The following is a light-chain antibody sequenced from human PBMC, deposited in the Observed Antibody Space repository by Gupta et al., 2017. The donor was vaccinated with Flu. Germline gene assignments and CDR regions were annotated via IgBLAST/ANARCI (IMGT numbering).Light chain of an antibody. CDR2: QDG. CDR3: QAWNSDTGV. Sequence: SNELTQPPSVSVFPGQTASITCSGDNMGNKYASWYQQKPGQSPVLVIYQDGKRPSGIPERFSGSNSGNTATLTISGTQGMDEADYYCQAWNSDTGVFGGGTKLTVL. J-gene: IGLJ3*02. V-gene: IGLV3-1*01. CDR1: NMGNKY.